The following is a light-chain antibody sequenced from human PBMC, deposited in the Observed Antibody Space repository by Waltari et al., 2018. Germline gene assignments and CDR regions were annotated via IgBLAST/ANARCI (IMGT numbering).Light chain of an antibody. CDR1: SSNIGAGYD. V-gene: IGLV1-40*01. Sequence: QSVLTQPPSVSGAPGQRVTISCTGNSSNIGAGYDVHWYQQLPGTAPKLLVYGNYNRPSGVPDRFAGSKSGTSASLAITGLQAEDEADYYCQSYDSNLVVFGGGTKLTVL. CDR2: GNY. J-gene: IGLJ2*01. CDR3: QSYDSNLVV.